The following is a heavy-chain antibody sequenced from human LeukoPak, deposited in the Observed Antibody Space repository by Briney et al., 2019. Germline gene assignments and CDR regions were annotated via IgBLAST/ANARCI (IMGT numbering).Heavy chain of an antibody. Sequence: VASVKVSCKASGYTFTSYGISWVRQAPGQGLEWMGWISAYNGNTNYAQKLQGRVTMTTDTSTSTAYMELRSLRSEDTAVYYCARRTAIGSGWYDVDYFDYWGQGTLVTVSS. CDR1: GYTFTSYG. V-gene: IGHV1-18*01. CDR3: ARRTAIGSGWYDVDYFDY. D-gene: IGHD6-19*01. J-gene: IGHJ4*02. CDR2: ISAYNGNT.